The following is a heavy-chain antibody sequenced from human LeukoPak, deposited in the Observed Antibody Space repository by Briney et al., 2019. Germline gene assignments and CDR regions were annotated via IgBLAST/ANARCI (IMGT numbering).Heavy chain of an antibody. CDR3: TTAPSGYAYMNGWHLDY. J-gene: IGHJ4*02. Sequence: PGGSLRLSCAASGFTFNHAWMSWVRQAPGKGLEWVGRIKSKTDGETTDYAAPVKGRFTISRDDSKNTLYLQMNSLKTEDTALYYCTTAPSGYAYMNGWHLDYWGQGALVTVSS. CDR2: IKSKTDGETT. CDR1: GFTFNHAW. D-gene: IGHD5-18*01. V-gene: IGHV3-15*01.